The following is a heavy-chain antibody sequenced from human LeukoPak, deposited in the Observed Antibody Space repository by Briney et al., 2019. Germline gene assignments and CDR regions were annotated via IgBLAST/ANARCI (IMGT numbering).Heavy chain of an antibody. CDR2: IYSGGST. D-gene: IGHD6-6*01. V-gene: IGHV3-53*01. CDR3: ARGRDGYSSSPIDY. Sequence: PGGSLRLSCAASGFTVSSNYMSWVRQAPGMGREWVSVIYSGGSTYYADSVKGRFTISRDNSKNTLYLQMNSLRAEDTAVYYCARGRDGYSSSPIDYWGQGTLVTVSS. J-gene: IGHJ4*02. CDR1: GFTVSSNY.